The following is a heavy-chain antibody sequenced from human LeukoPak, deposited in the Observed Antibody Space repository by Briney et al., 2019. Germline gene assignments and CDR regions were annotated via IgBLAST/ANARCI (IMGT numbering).Heavy chain of an antibody. V-gene: IGHV3-23*01. Sequence: GGSLRLSCAASGFTFDDYGMSWVRQAPGKGLEWVSAISGSGGSTYYADSVKGRFTISRDNSKNTLYLQMNSLRAEDTAVYYCAKDSVKKWLLRGIFDYWGQGTLVTVSS. CDR2: ISGSGGST. CDR1: GFTFDDYG. D-gene: IGHD5-12*01. CDR3: AKDSVKKWLLRGIFDY. J-gene: IGHJ4*02.